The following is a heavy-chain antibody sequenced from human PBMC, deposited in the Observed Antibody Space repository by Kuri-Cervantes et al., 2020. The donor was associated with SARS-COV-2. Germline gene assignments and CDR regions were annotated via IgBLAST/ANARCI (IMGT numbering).Heavy chain of an antibody. V-gene: IGHV3-11*06. D-gene: IGHD3-22*01. CDR1: GFTFSDYY. Sequence: GGSLRLSCAASGFTFSDYYMSWVRQAAGKGLEWISHISSRGSYTNYADSVKGRFTISRDNAKNSLYLQMNSLRAEDTAVYYCARDRDYYDSSGDTFDIWGQGTMVTVS. CDR2: ISSRGSYT. CDR3: ARDRDYYDSSGDTFDI. J-gene: IGHJ3*02.